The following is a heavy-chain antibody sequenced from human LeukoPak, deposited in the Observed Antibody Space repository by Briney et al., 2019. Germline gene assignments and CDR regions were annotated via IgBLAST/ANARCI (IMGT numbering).Heavy chain of an antibody. V-gene: IGHV3-7*03. D-gene: IGHD3-3*01. Sequence: QTGGSLRLSCAASGFTFSGYWMSWVRQSPEKGLEWVANIKQDGYEKYYVDSVKGRFTISRDNSKNTLYLQMNSLRAEDTAVYYCANAVGIFGVPNLVEDYWGQGTLVTVSS. CDR3: ANAVGIFGVPNLVEDY. CDR2: IKQDGYEK. CDR1: GFTFSGYW. J-gene: IGHJ4*02.